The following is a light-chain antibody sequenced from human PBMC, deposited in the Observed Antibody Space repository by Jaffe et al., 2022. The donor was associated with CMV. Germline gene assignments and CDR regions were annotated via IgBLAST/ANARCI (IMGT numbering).Light chain of an antibody. CDR1: QGISSH. CDR2: AAS. Sequence: DIQLTQSPSFLSASVGDRVTITCRASQGISSHLAWYQQKPGKAPKLLIYAASTLQSGVPPRFSGSGSGTEFTLTISSLQPEDFATYFCLQISSYPLYTFGQGTRLEI. V-gene: IGKV1-9*01. CDR3: LQISSYPLYT. J-gene: IGKJ2*01.